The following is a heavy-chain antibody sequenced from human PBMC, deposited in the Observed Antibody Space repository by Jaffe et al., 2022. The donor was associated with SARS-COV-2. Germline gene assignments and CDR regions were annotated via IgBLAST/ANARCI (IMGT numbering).Heavy chain of an antibody. Sequence: QVQLVESGGGVVQPGRSLRLSCAASGFTFSSYAMHWVRQAPGKGLEWVAVISYDGSNKYYADSVKGRFTISRDNSKNTLYLQMNSLRAEDTAVYYCARDGDGYSGGSTRFDYWGQGTLVTVSS. CDR1: GFTFSSYA. D-gene: IGHD5-18*01. CDR3: ARDGDGYSGGSTRFDY. CDR2: ISYDGSNK. V-gene: IGHV3-30-3*01. J-gene: IGHJ4*02.